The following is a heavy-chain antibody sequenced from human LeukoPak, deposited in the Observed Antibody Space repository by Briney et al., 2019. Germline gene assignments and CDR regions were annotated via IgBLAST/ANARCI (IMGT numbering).Heavy chain of an antibody. Sequence: SETLSLTCTVSGGSISSGGYYWSWIRQHPGKGLEWIGYIYYSGSTYYNPSLKSRVTISVDTSKNQFSLKLSSVTAADTAVYYCARVIYYDSSGYYSYYFDYWGQGTLVTVSS. CDR3: ARVIYYDSSGYYSYYFDY. D-gene: IGHD3-22*01. CDR2: IYYSGST. CDR1: GGSISSGGYY. V-gene: IGHV4-31*03. J-gene: IGHJ4*02.